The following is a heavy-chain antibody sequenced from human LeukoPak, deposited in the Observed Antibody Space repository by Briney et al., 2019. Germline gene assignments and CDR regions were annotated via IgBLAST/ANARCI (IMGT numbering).Heavy chain of an antibody. V-gene: IGHV3-30*02. J-gene: IGHJ4*02. Sequence: GGSLRLSCAASGFTFSNYGMHWVRQAPGKGLEWVAFIRYDGRNEYYADSVKGRFTISRDNSRNTLYVQVNSLRSEDTAVYHCARDGVFGYYDSSGYPDYWGEGTLVTVSS. CDR1: GFTFSNYG. CDR3: ARDGVFGYYDSSGYPDY. CDR2: IRYDGRNE. D-gene: IGHD3-22*01.